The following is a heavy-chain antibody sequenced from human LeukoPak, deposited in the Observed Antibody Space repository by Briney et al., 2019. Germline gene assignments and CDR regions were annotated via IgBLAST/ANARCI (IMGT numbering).Heavy chain of an antibody. J-gene: IGHJ6*04. CDR2: ISSSSSYI. D-gene: IGHD2-2*01. Sequence: KPGGSLRLSCAASGFTFSSYSMNWVRQAPGKGLEWVSSISSSSSYICYADSVKGRFTISRDNAKNSLYLQMNSLRAEDTAVYYCARDPVFPVVPAATSCGMDVWGKGTTVTVSS. CDR3: ARDPVFPVVPAATSCGMDV. CDR1: GFTFSSYS. V-gene: IGHV3-21*01.